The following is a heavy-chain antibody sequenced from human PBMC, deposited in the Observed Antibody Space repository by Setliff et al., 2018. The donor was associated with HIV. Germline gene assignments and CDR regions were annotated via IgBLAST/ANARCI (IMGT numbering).Heavy chain of an antibody. Sequence: GGSLRLSCAASGFTFSSYSMNWVRQAPGKGLEWVSYISSSSSTIYYADSLEGRFTISRDNAQNSLFLQMNSLRAEDTAVYYCARAVHSGWYYFDYWGQGTLVTVSS. CDR3: ARAVHSGWYYFDY. D-gene: IGHD6-19*01. CDR1: GFTFSSYS. CDR2: ISSSSSTI. J-gene: IGHJ4*02. V-gene: IGHV3-48*04.